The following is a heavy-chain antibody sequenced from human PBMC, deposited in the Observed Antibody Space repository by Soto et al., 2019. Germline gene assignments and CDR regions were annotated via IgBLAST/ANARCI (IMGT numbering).Heavy chain of an antibody. J-gene: IGHJ4*02. CDR1: GHTFHNYA. D-gene: IGHD2-2*01. V-gene: IGHV3-23*01. CDR2: SSGSGGST. CDR3: AKGSRGIGVVPAARN. Sequence: EVQLLESGGGLEQPGGSLRLSCVGSGHTFHNYAMTLVRQAPGKGLEWVSGSSGSGGSTYYADSVRGRFTISRDDSKNTLYLQRNSLRAEDTAVYYCAKGSRGIGVVPAARNWCQGTLVTVSS.